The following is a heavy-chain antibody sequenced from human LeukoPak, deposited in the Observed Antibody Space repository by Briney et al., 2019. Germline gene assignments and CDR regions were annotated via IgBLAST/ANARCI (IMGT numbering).Heavy chain of an antibody. CDR2: IYYSGST. CDR3: ARDGGSSWYGYYYYYMDV. CDR1: GGSISSYY. Sequence: PSETLSLTCTVSGGSISSYYWSWIRQPPGKGLEWIGYIYYSGSTNYNPSLKSRVTISVDTSKNQFSLKLSSVTAADTAVYYCARDGGSSWYGYYYYYMDVWGKGTTVTVSS. V-gene: IGHV4-59*01. J-gene: IGHJ6*03. D-gene: IGHD6-13*01.